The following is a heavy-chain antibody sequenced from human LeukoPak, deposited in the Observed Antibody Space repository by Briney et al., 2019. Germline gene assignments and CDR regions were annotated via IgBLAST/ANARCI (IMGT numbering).Heavy chain of an antibody. V-gene: IGHV4-34*01. CDR2: INHSGST. J-gene: IGHJ5*02. D-gene: IGHD2-2*01. CDR1: GGSFSGYY. Sequence: SETLSLTCAVYGGSFSGYYWSWIRQPPGKGLEWIGEINHSGSTNYNPSLKSRVTISVDTSKNQFSLKLSSVTAADTAVYYCARGRYCSSTSCYFGGVNWFDPWGQGTLVTVSS. CDR3: ARGRYCSSTSCYFGGVNWFDP.